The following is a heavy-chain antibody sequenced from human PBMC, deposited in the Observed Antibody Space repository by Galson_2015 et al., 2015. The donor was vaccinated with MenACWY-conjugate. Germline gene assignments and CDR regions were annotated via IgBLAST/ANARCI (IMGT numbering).Heavy chain of an antibody. CDR3: ARTAGSVPP. J-gene: IGHJ5*02. D-gene: IGHD6-13*01. CDR1: GFTFSSFR. Sequence: SLRLSCAASGFTFSSFRMNWVRQAPGKGLEWVSSISATSATIYYADSVKGRFTISRDNAKNSLYLQMNSLRAEDTAAYYCARTAGSVPPWGRGTLVTVSS. V-gene: IGHV3-21*01. CDR2: ISATSATI.